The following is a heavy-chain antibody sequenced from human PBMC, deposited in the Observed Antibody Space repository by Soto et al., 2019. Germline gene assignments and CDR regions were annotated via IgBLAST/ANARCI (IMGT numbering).Heavy chain of an antibody. V-gene: IGHV1-69*01. CDR3: ARVWGSGSHSGKAAGYYYYGMDV. CDR2: IIPIFGTA. J-gene: IGHJ6*02. Sequence: QVQLVQSGAEVKKPGSSVKVSCKASGGTFSSYAISWVRQAPGQGLEWMGGIIPIFGTANYAQKFQGRVTITADESTRTAYMELGSLRSEDTAVYDCARVWGSGSHSGKAAGYYYYGMDVWGQGTTVTVSS. D-gene: IGHD3-10*01. CDR1: GGTFSSYA.